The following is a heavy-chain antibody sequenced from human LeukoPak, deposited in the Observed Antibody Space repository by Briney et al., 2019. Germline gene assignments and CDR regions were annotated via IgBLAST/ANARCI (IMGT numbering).Heavy chain of an antibody. V-gene: IGHV3-23*01. CDR1: GFNFCSYS. Sequence: GGSLRLSCAASGFNFCSYSMTWVRQAPGKGLEWVSVISADSATTFYADSVKGRFTISRDNAKNTVFLQMSSLRAEDTALYYCARKSASGNYPLDYWGQGTLVTVSS. D-gene: IGHD3-10*01. CDR3: ARKSASGNYPLDY. J-gene: IGHJ4*02. CDR2: ISADSATT.